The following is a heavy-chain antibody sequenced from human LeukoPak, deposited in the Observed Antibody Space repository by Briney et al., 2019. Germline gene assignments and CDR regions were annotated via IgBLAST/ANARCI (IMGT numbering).Heavy chain of an antibody. V-gene: IGHV3-7*01. D-gene: IGHD2-15*01. CDR1: GFTFSSYW. CDR3: ARGWGCSGGTCYFDY. J-gene: IGHJ4*02. CDR2: IKQDGSEK. Sequence: PGGSLRLSCAASGFTFSSYWMSWVRQAPGKGLEWVANIKQDGSEKYYVDSVKGRFTISRDNAKNSLFLQMNSLRAEDTAVYYCARGWGCSGGTCYFDYWGQGTLVTVSS.